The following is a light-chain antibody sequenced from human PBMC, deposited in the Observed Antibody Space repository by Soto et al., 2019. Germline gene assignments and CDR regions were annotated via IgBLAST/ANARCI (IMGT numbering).Light chain of an antibody. Sequence: QSALTQPASVSGSPGQSITISCTGTSSDVGTYNLVSWYQQHPGKAPKLMIYEVSNRPSGVSNRFSGSKSANTASLTISGLQADDEAHYYCTSYTSDNRSYVFGTGTKV. J-gene: IGLJ1*01. CDR2: EVS. CDR1: SSDVGTYNL. CDR3: TSYTSDNRSYV. V-gene: IGLV2-14*02.